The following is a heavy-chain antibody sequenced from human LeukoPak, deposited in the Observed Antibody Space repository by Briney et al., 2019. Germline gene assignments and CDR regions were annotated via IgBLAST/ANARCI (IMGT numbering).Heavy chain of an antibody. D-gene: IGHD5-24*01. CDR1: GFTFSSYS. Sequence: GGSLRLSCAASGFTFSSYSMNWVRQAPGKGLEWVSSISSSSSYIYYADSMKGRFTISRDNAKNSLYLQMNSLRAEDTAVFYCARDGRGVGYDYWGQGTLVTVSS. CDR3: ARDGRGVGYDY. J-gene: IGHJ4*02. CDR2: ISSSSSYI. V-gene: IGHV3-21*01.